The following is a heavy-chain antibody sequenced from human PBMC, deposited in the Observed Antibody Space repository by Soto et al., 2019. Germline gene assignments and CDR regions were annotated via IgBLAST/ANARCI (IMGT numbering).Heavy chain of an antibody. CDR3: ARVVVVSRPGDYYAMDA. Sequence: GGSLRLSCAASGFTFSSFHMNWVRQAPGRGLEWVAYITSSSDTIYYSDSVKGRFTISRDNGKNSLFLQMNSLRDEDTAVYYCARVVVVSRPGDYYAMDAWGQGTTVNVSS. CDR1: GFTFSSFH. J-gene: IGHJ6*02. CDR2: ITSSSDTI. V-gene: IGHV3-48*02. D-gene: IGHD3-22*01.